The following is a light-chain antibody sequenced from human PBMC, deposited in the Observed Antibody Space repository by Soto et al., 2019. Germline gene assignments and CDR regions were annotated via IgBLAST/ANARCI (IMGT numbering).Light chain of an antibody. J-gene: IGLJ3*02. CDR3: TSYVGNDIGV. CDR1: SSDVGAYKY. V-gene: IGLV2-8*01. CDR2: EVT. Sequence: QSVLTQPPSASGSPGQSVTISCTGTSSDVGAYKYVSWYQQYPGKAPKLMIYEVTKRPSGVPDRFSGSKSGNTASLTVSGLQAGDEADYYCTSYVGNDIGVFGAGTKLTVL.